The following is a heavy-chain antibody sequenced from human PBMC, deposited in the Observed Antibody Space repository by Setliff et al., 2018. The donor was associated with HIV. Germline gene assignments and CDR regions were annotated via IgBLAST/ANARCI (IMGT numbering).Heavy chain of an antibody. CDR1: GGTFSTYA. CDR3: ALPVLGGYSYGYFDY. Sequence: SVKVSCKASGGTFSTYAISWVRQAHGQGLEWMGGIIPIFGAAKYAQKFQIRVTITADESTSTAYMELSSLRSEDTAVYYCALPVLGGYSYGYFDYWGQGTLVTVSS. CDR2: IIPIFGAA. J-gene: IGHJ4*02. D-gene: IGHD5-18*01. V-gene: IGHV1-69*13.